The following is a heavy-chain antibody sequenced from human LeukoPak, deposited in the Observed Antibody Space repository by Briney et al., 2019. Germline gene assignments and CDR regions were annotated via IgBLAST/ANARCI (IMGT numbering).Heavy chain of an antibody. CDR3: VRDATRGGDLDH. CDR2: IKVDGSEK. CDR1: GFPFCDYW. J-gene: IGHJ5*02. Sequence: GGSLRLSCAASGFPFCDYWMMWVRQATGKGLERVAQIKVDGSEKYYVDSVRGRFTISRDNAKNSLDLQMNTLRVEDTAVYYCVRDATRGGDLDHWGQGTLVTVSS. D-gene: IGHD2-21*01. V-gene: IGHV3-7*01.